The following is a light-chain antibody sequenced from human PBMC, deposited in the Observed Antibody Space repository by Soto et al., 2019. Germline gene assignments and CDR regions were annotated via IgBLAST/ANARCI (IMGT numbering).Light chain of an antibody. V-gene: IGKV3-11*01. CDR3: QQRSNWPSLT. J-gene: IGKJ4*01. Sequence: EIVLIQSPATLSLSPGERATLSCRASQSVGSYLAWYQHKPGRAPRLLISDASNRATGIPARFSGSGSETDFTLTISSLEPEDSAVYHCQQRSNWPSLTFGVGTQVDIX. CDR1: QSVGSY. CDR2: DAS.